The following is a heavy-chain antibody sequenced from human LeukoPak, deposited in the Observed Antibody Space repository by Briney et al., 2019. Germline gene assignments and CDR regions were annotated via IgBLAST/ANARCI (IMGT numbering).Heavy chain of an antibody. J-gene: IGHJ4*02. Sequence: GRSLRLSCAASGFTFGDYAMHWVRQAPGKGLEWLSGINWDDGGIVYAQSVRGRFTISRDNSKNTLYLQMNSLRAEDTALYYCARGDWGMYYFDYWGQGVLVTVSS. CDR1: GFTFGDYA. V-gene: IGHV3-9*01. CDR3: ARGDWGMYYFDY. D-gene: IGHD7-27*01. CDR2: INWDDGGI.